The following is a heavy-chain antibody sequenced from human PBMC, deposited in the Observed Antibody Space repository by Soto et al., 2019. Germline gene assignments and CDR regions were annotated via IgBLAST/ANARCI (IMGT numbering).Heavy chain of an antibody. V-gene: IGHV1-69*06. CDR2: IIPIFGTA. CDR1: GGTFSSYA. Sequence: QVQLVQSGAEVKKPGSSVKFSCQASGGTFSSYALSWVRQAPGQGLEWMGGIIPIFGTANYAQKFQGRVTITADNSTSTAYMELSSLRSEDTAGYYCARVNDFTYYYYGMDVWGQGNTVTVSS. CDR3: ARVNDFTYYYYGMDV. J-gene: IGHJ6*02. D-gene: IGHD3-3*01.